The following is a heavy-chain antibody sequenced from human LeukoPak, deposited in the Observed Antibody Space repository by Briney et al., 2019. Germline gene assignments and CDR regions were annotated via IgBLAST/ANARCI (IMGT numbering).Heavy chain of an antibody. CDR1: GFTVNNDY. D-gene: IGHD1-26*01. J-gene: IGHJ4*02. CDR2: IYSGGST. V-gene: IGHV3-53*05. Sequence: GGSLRLSCAASGFTVNNDYMNWVRQAPGKGLEWVSVIYSGGSTYYADSVKGRFTISRDNSKNTLYLQMNSLRAEDTAVYYCARDFTDPVGATRVYYFDYWGQGTLVTVSS. CDR3: ARDFTDPVGATRVYYFDY.